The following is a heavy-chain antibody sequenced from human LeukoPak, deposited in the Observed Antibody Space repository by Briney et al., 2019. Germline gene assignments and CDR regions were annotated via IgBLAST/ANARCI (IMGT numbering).Heavy chain of an antibody. CDR2: IKSDGGTT. CDR3: ARINDHQYYFDY. D-gene: IGHD1-1*01. V-gene: IGHV3-15*01. Sequence: GGSLRLSCAASGFTFNNAWMSWVRQAPGKGLEWIGRIKSDGGTTDYAAPVKGRFTISRDNAKNSLYLQMNSLRAEDTAVYYCARINDHQYYFDYWGQGTLVTVSS. CDR1: GFTFNNAW. J-gene: IGHJ4*02.